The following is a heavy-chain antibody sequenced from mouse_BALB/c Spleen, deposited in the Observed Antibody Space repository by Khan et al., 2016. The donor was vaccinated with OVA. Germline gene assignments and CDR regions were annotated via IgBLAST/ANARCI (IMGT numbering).Heavy chain of an antibody. J-gene: IGHJ3*01. Sequence: EVQLQQSGPELVKPGASVKMSCKASGYTFTSYVMHWVKQKPGLGLEWIGYIYPFNDDTKYNEKFKGKATLTSDKSSSTAYLELSGLPSEDSAVYYCAPVGTYCVAFAYWGQGTLVTVSA. D-gene: IGHD1-1*01. CDR2: IYPFNDDT. CDR3: APVGTYCVAFAY. CDR1: GYTFTSYV. V-gene: IGHV1S136*01.